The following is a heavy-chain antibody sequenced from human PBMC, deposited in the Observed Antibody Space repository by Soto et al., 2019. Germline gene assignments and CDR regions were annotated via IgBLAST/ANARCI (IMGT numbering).Heavy chain of an antibody. CDR2: IYWDDDK. D-gene: IGHD4-17*01. V-gene: IGHV2-5*02. CDR1: GFSLSTSGVG. Sequence: QITLKESGPTLVKPTQTLTLTCTFSGFSLSTSGVGVGWIRQPPGKALEWLALIYWDDDKRYSPSPNSRLTITKDTSKNQVVLTMTNMDPVDTATYYCALHRDYGDIRYYDYWGQGTLVTVSS. J-gene: IGHJ4*02. CDR3: ALHRDYGDIRYYDY.